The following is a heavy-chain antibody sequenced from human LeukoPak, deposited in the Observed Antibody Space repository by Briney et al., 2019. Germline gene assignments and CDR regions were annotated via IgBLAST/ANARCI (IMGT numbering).Heavy chain of an antibody. J-gene: IGHJ4*02. CDR3: AKDFCGSSSWHRVDD. Sequence: LSGGSLRLSCAASGFTVSNYAMRWVRQAPGKGLEWVSGTISSGGGTSYAHSVKGRFTISRDNSKNTLYLQMHSLRADDSAIYYCAKDFCGSSSWHRVDDWGQGTLVTVSS. CDR2: TISSGGGT. V-gene: IGHV3-23*01. D-gene: IGHD2-2*01. CDR1: GFTVSNYA.